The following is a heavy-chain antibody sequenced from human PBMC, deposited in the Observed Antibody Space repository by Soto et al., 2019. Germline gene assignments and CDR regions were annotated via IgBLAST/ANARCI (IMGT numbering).Heavy chain of an antibody. CDR3: ARWAGSEDYGGKGLQH. D-gene: IGHD4-17*01. CDR1: GGTFSSYA. V-gene: IGHV1-69*12. J-gene: IGHJ1*01. CDR2: IIPIFGTA. Sequence: QVQLVQSGAEVKKPGSSVNVSCKASGGTFSSYAISWVRQAPGQGLEWMGGIIPIFGTANYAQKFQGRVTITADESTSTAYMELSSLRSEDTAVYYCARWAGSEDYGGKGLQHWGQGTLVTVSS.